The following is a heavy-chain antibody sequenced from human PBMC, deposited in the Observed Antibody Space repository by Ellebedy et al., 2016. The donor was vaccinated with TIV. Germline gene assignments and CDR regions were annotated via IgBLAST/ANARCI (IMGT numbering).Heavy chain of an antibody. J-gene: IGHJ4*02. Sequence: GESLKISCVASGFTFSNYNMNWVRQSPGKGLEWVSSIRSTGSDKYYAESVKGRFTISRDNAQNTLFLQMISLRVEDTAVYYCARGWSTPDSWGQGTLVIVSS. V-gene: IGHV3-21*06. CDR2: IRSTGSDK. D-gene: IGHD2-15*01. CDR3: ARGWSTPDS. CDR1: GFTFSNYN.